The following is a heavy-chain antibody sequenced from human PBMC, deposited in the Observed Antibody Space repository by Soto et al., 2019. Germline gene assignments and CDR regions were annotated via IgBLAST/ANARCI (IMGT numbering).Heavy chain of an antibody. D-gene: IGHD3-22*01. CDR1: GGSVSSGSNY. J-gene: IGHJ4*02. CDR2: IYYSGST. V-gene: IGHV4-61*01. CDR3: ARALGYDSSGYFS. Sequence: QVQLQESGPGLVKPSETLSLTCTVSGGSVSSGSNYWSWIRQPPGKGLEWIGYIYYSGSTNYNPSLKSRVTISVDTSKCQYSLKLSSVTAADTAVYYCARALGYDSSGYFSWGQGTLVTVSS.